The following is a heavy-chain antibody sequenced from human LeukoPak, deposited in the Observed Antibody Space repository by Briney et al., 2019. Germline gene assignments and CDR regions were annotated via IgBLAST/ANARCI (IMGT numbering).Heavy chain of an antibody. J-gene: IGHJ5*02. D-gene: IGHD5-12*01. CDR2: IKSKSDGGTT. CDR1: GFTFSNFA. CDR3: SSGGYSGYDFDN. V-gene: IGHV3-15*01. Sequence: PGGSLRLSCAASGFTFSNFAMSWVRQAPGKGLEWVGRIKSKSDGGTTDYAAPVKGRFTISRDDSRNTLYLQMNSLKTEDTGVYYCSSGGYSGYDFDNWGQGTLVTVSS.